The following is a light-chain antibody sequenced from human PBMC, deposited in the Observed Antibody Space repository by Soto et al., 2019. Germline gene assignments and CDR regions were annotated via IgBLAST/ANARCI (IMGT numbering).Light chain of an antibody. CDR2: GNS. J-gene: IGLJ2*01. CDR3: QSYDSSLSVYVV. Sequence: QPVLTQPPSVSGAPGQRVTISCTGSSSNIGAGYDVHWYQQLPGTAPKLLIYGNSNRPSGIPDRFSASKSGTSASLAITGLQAEDEADYYCQSYDSSLSVYVVFGGGTKLTVL. V-gene: IGLV1-40*01. CDR1: SSNIGAGYD.